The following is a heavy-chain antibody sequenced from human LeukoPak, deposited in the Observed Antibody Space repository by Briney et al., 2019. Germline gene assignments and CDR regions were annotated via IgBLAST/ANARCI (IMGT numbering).Heavy chain of an antibody. CDR3: AKDFSRVNWFDP. CDR2: ITGSGGRT. CDR1: GFTFSSYA. Sequence: GGSLRLSCAASGFTFSSYAMNWVRQAPGKGLEWVSAITGSGGRTYYADSVKGRFTISRDNSKNTLYLQMNSLRAEDTAVYYCAKDFSRVNWFDPWGQGTLVTVSS. V-gene: IGHV3-23*01. J-gene: IGHJ5*02. D-gene: IGHD3-3*01.